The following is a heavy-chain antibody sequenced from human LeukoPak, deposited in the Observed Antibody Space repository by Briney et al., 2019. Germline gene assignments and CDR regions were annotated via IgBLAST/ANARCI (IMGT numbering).Heavy chain of an antibody. D-gene: IGHD6-13*01. V-gene: IGHV1-46*01. J-gene: IGHJ6*03. CDR3: ARYLHLREAAGTLSYYYYYMDV. CDR1: GYTFTSYY. Sequence: ASVKVSCKASGYTFTSYYMHWVRQAPGQGLEWMGIINPSGGSTSYAQKFQGRVTMTRDMSTSTVYMELSSLRSEDTAVYYCARYLHLREAAGTLSYYYYYMDVWGKGTTVSVSS. CDR2: INPSGGST.